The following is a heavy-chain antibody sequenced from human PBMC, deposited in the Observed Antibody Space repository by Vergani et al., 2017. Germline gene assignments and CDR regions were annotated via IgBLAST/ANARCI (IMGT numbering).Heavy chain of an antibody. CDR3: ARHSIAVVPPAYYYYYGMDV. Sequence: QLHLQESGPGLVKPSETLSLTCAVSGDSISSGNNWGWIRQPPGKGLEWIGSIYYSWSTYYNPSLKSRVTISVDTSKNQFSLKLSSVTAADTAVYYCARHSIAVVPPAYYYYYGMDVWGQGTTVTVSS. J-gene: IGHJ6*02. CDR2: IYYSWST. V-gene: IGHV4-39*01. D-gene: IGHD6-19*01. CDR1: GDSISSGNN.